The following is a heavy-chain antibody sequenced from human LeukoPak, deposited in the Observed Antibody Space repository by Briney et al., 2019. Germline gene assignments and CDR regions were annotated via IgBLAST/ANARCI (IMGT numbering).Heavy chain of an antibody. D-gene: IGHD3-16*01. CDR2: ISGSGGST. Sequence: GALRLSCAASGFTFSSYAMSWVGQAPGKGVEGVAAISGSGGSTYYADSVKGGFTISRHNSKTTLYLQMNSLRAEDTAVYYCAKPFKDVWGSYPYFGHYWGQGTLVTVSS. CDR3: AKPFKDVWGSYPYFGHY. V-gene: IGHV3-23*01. J-gene: IGHJ4*02. CDR1: GFTFSSYA.